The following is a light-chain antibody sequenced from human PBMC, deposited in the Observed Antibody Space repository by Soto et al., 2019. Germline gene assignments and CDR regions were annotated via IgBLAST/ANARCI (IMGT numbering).Light chain of an antibody. CDR3: QQYGSSGT. CDR1: QSVSNNY. CDR2: GAS. Sequence: ENVLKQSPGTLSLSPGERATLSSRASQSVSNNYLAWYQQKPGQAPRLLIYGASNRATGIPDRFSGSGSGTDFTLTISRLEPEDFAVYYCQQYGSSGTFGQGTKVDIK. J-gene: IGKJ1*01. V-gene: IGKV3-20*01.